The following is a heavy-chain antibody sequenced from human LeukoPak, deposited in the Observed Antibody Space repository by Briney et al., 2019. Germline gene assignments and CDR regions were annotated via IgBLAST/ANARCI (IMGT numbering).Heavy chain of an antibody. CDR3: ARQDSGDDQKHFDY. V-gene: IGHV5-51*01. CDR1: GYSFPSYW. J-gene: IGHJ4*02. Sequence: GESRKISCKGLGYSFPSYWIAWVRQIPGKGLEWMGIIYPSDSDTRYSPSLQGQVTISADKSISTAYLQWSSLKASDTAMYYCARQDSGDDQKHFDYWGEGTLVTVSS. D-gene: IGHD5-12*01. CDR2: IYPSDSDT.